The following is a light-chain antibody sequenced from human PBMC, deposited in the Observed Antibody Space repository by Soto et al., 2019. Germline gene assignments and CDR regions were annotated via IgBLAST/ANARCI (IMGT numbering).Light chain of an antibody. CDR1: SSDVGSYNY. V-gene: IGLV2-14*01. J-gene: IGLJ2*01. Sequence: QSALTQPASVSGSPGQSITISCTGTSSDVGSYNYVSWYQQYPGKAPKLMIYDVSNRPSGVSYRVSGSKSGNTASLTISGLQAEDEADYYCSSYTTSNTHVVFGGGTKLTV. CDR2: DVS. CDR3: SSYTTSNTHVV.